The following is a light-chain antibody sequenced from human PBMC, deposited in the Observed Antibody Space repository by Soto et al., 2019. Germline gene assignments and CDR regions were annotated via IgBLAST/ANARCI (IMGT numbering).Light chain of an antibody. CDR2: EVN. J-gene: IGLJ3*02. Sequence: QSALTQPPSASGSPVQSVTISCTGTSSDVGRYKYVSWYQQYPGKAPKVMIYEVNKRPSGVPDRFSGSKSGNTASLTVSGLQTEDEAHYYCSSFAGSSTLVFGGGTKVTVL. CDR1: SSDVGRYKY. CDR3: SSFAGSSTLV. V-gene: IGLV2-8*01.